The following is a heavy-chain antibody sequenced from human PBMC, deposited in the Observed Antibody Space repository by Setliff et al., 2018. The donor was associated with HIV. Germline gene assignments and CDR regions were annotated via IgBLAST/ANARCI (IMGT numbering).Heavy chain of an antibody. CDR1: GFTFRSYA. D-gene: IGHD6-19*01. Sequence: PGGSLRLSCSGSGFTFRSYAMTWVRQAPGKGLEWVSAISGTGDTTAYADSVKGRFTISRDNSKNMLYLQMNSLRADVTAVYYCAKDLMRKWLADNAYDIWGQGTMVTVSS. J-gene: IGHJ3*02. CDR2: ISGTGDTT. V-gene: IGHV3-23*01. CDR3: AKDLMRKWLADNAYDI.